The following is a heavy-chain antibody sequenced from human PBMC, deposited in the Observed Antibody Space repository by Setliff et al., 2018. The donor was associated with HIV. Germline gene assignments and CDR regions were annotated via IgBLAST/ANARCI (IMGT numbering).Heavy chain of an antibody. CDR3: ARDDYGDYEGYYYYYMDV. CDR1: XXXVXSNT. CDR2: IYSGGST. D-gene: IGHD4-17*01. Sequence: GGXXRLXCAASXXXVXSNTXXGVXXAXGKGLEWVSVIYSGGSTYYADSGKGRFTISRDNSQNTLYLQMSSLRAEDTAVYYCARDDYGDYEGYYYYYMDVWGKGTTVTVSS. V-gene: IGHV3-53*05. J-gene: IGHJ6*03.